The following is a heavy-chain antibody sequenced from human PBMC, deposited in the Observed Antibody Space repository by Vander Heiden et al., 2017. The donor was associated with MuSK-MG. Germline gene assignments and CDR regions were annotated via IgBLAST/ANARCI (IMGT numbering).Heavy chain of an antibody. Sequence: EVQLVESGGGLVQPGRSLRISCAASGFTFDEYAMHWVRQAPGKGLEWVSGISWNSGSIGYADSVKGRFTISRDNAKNSLYLQMNSLRAEDTALYYCAKVSKVGATTDAFDIWGQGTMVTVSS. CDR3: AKVSKVGATTDAFDI. CDR1: GFTFDEYA. V-gene: IGHV3-9*01. CDR2: ISWNSGSI. D-gene: IGHD1-26*01. J-gene: IGHJ3*02.